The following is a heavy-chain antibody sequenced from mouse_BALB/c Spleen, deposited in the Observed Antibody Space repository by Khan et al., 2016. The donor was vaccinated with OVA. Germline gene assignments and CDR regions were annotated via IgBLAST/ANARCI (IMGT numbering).Heavy chain of an antibody. CDR2: IIYTGYT. CDR1: GDSITSGY. J-gene: IGHJ3*01. Sequence: EVQLVESGPSLVKPSQTLSLTCSVTGDSITSGYWNWIRKFPGNKLEYMGYIIYTGYTYYNPSLKSRISITRLTSKNQDYLQLNSVTDEDTATYYCARATYRYAFVYWGQGTLVTVSA. CDR3: ARATYRYAFVY. D-gene: IGHD2-14*01. V-gene: IGHV3-8*02.